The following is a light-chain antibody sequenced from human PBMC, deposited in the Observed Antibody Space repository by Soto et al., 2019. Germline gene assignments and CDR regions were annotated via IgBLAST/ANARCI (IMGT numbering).Light chain of an antibody. V-gene: IGKV3D-15*02. CDR1: QSISSN. J-gene: IGKJ1*01. CDR3: HQCNSSPWT. CDR2: GAS. Sequence: EIVMTQSPATLSGSVGERATLSCRASQSISSNLAWYQQKPGQAPRLLIFGASTRDTGLPDRFSGGGSGTDFTLTISRLEPEDFAVFYCHQCNSSPWTFGQGTKVDIK.